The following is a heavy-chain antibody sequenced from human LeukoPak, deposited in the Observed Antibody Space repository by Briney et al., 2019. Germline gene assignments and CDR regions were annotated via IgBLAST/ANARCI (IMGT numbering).Heavy chain of an antibody. J-gene: IGHJ4*02. CDR3: ATAFLTTVTFDY. CDR1: GYTLTELS. CDR2: FDPEDGET. V-gene: IGHV1-24*01. D-gene: IGHD4-17*01. Sequence: ASVKVSCKVSGYTLTELSMHWVRQAPGKGLEWMGGFDPEDGETIYAQKFQGRVTMTEDTSTDTAYMELSSLRSEDTAVYCCATAFLTTVTFDYWGQGTLVTVSS.